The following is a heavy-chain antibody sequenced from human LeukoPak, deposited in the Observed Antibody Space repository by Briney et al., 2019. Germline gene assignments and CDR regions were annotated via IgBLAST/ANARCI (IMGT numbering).Heavy chain of an antibody. CDR2: IYYSGST. CDR1: GGSIGSGDYY. Sequence: SQTLSLTCTVSGGSIGSGDYYWSWIRQPPGKGLEWIGYIYYSGSTYYNPSLKSRVTISVDTSKNQFSLKLSSATAADTAVYYCARMDAYCGGDCYSGFYYYGMDVWGQGTTVTVSS. V-gene: IGHV4-30-4*01. J-gene: IGHJ6*02. D-gene: IGHD2-21*02. CDR3: ARMDAYCGGDCYSGFYYYGMDV.